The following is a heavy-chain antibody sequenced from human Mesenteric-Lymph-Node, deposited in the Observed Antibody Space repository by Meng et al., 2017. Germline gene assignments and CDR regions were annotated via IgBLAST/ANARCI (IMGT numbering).Heavy chain of an antibody. CDR1: GDSISSDYF. Sequence: QGHLRGPGPGLVKPSQTLSLTCTVSGDSISSDYFWSWIRQPPGKGLEWIGYIYHGGSTDYNPSLKSRVTISVDTSKNQFSLKLSSVTAADTAFYYCARGGYSGYADWGQGTLVTVSS. J-gene: IGHJ4*02. V-gene: IGHV4-30-4*01. CDR2: IYHGGST. CDR3: ARGGYSGYAD. D-gene: IGHD5-12*01.